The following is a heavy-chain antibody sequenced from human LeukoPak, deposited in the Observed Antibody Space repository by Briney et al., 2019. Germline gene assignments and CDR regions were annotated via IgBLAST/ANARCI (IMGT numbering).Heavy chain of an antibody. CDR3: VISPNTYYFDF. Sequence: GGSLRLSCAASGVTVSSHYMSWVRQAPGEGLEWVSVIYSGGSTYYADSVKGRFTISRESSKNTLYLPINSLRAEDTAVYYCVISPNTYYFDFWGQGTLVTVSS. CDR2: IYSGGST. D-gene: IGHD2-2*02. V-gene: IGHV3-53*01. J-gene: IGHJ4*02. CDR1: GVTVSSHY.